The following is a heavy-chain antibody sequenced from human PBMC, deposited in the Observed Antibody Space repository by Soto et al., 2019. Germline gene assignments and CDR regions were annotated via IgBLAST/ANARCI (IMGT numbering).Heavy chain of an antibody. V-gene: IGHV4-59*01. D-gene: IGHD3-10*01. CDR3: ARVWGGAFDI. CDR2: IYYSGST. CDR1: GGSISSYY. Sequence: QVQLQESGPGLVKPSETLSLTCTVSGGSISSYYWSWIRQPPGKGLEWIGYIYYSGSTNYNPSLKSRVTISVDPSKNQFSLKLSSVPAADTAVYYCARVWGGAFDIWGQGTMVTVSS. J-gene: IGHJ3*02.